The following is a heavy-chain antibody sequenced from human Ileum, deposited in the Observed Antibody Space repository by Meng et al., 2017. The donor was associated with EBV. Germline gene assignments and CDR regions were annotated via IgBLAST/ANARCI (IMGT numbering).Heavy chain of an antibody. Sequence: QVNLQPPGPGLLKPSQTLSLTCAISGDSVSSISGAWNWIRQSPSRGLEWLGRTYYRSKWNTDYAVSVSSRITISPDTSKNQFSLQLNSVTPQDTAVYYCARGSYYFDSWGQGTLVTVSS. J-gene: IGHJ4*02. CDR3: ARGSYYFDS. D-gene: IGHD1-26*01. CDR1: GDSVSSISGA. CDR2: TYYRSKWNT. V-gene: IGHV6-1*01.